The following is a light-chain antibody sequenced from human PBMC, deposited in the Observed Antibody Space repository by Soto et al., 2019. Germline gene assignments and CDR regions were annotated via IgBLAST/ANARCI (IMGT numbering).Light chain of an antibody. CDR2: WAY. CDR3: QQYYSTPLT. Sequence: DIVMTQSPDSLAVSLGERATINCKSSQSVLYSSNNKNYLAWYQQKPGQPPKLLIYWAYTRESGVPDRFSGRGSGTDLTLTISSLQAEDVAVYYCQQYYSTPLTFGGGTKVEIK. CDR1: QSVLYSSNNKNY. V-gene: IGKV4-1*01. J-gene: IGKJ4*01.